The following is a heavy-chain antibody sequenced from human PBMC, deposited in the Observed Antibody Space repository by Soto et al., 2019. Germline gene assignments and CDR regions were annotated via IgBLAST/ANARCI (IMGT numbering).Heavy chain of an antibody. V-gene: IGHV4-39*01. J-gene: IGHJ3*01. Sequence: QLLESGPGLVKPSETLSLTCAVSGVSISSNVYYWGWIRQPPGEGLEYIGTTHYSGSTQFNPSLSSRVTMHVDTSKNQFSLKLSSVSASDTAMYYCAALVVGRVDLWGQGTMVTVSS. CDR2: THYSGST. D-gene: IGHD2-15*01. CDR3: AALVVGRVDL. CDR1: GVSISSNVYY.